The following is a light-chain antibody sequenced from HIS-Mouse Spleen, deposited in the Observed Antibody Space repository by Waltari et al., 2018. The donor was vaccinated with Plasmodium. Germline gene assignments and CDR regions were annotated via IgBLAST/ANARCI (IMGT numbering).Light chain of an antibody. V-gene: IGLV3-27*01. J-gene: IGLJ3*02. CDR2: KDS. CDR1: VSPKKF. Sequence: SYALTQPSPVSVSPGQPARNTCPGDVSPKKFPRWFHQKPGQAPVLVLYKDSERPSGIPERFSGSSSGTTVTLTISGAQVEDEADYYCYSAADNNRVFGGGTKLTVL. CDR3: YSAADNNRV.